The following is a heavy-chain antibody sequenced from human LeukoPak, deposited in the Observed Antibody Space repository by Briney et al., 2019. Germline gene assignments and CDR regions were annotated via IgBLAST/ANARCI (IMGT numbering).Heavy chain of an antibody. CDR1: GASISNYY. J-gene: IGHJ6*02. D-gene: IGHD2-2*01. CDR2: LYPSGST. V-gene: IGHV4-4*07. Sequence: SGTLSLTCSVSGASISNYYWSWIRQSAGKGLEWIGRLYPSGSTNSNPSLKSRVTMSVDTSKNQLSLRLTSVTAADTAVYYCARDSPIVAGAKIYGMDVWGQGTTATVSS. CDR3: ARDSPIVAGAKIYGMDV.